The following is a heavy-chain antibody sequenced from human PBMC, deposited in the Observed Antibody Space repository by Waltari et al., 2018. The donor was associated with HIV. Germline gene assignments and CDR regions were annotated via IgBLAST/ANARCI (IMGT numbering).Heavy chain of an antibody. V-gene: IGHV1-46*01. CDR2: INPSGGST. CDR3: ARALGAIAAAGTTNWFDP. D-gene: IGHD6-13*01. CDR1: GYTFTSYY. Sequence: QVQLVQSGAEVKKPGASVKVSCKASGYTFTSYYMHWVRQAPGQGLEWMGIINPSGGSTSYAQKFQGRGTMTRDTSTSTVYMELSSLRSEDTAVYYCARALGAIAAAGTTNWFDPWGQGTLVTVSS. J-gene: IGHJ5*02.